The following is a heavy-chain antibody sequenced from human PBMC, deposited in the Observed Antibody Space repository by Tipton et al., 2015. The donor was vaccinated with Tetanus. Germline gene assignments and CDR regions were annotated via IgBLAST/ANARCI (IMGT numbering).Heavy chain of an antibody. D-gene: IGHD2-15*01. J-gene: IGHJ4*02. CDR2: IGGSGDAT. V-gene: IGHV3-23*01. Sequence: LSLTCTVSGVSISSNNYYWGWIRQPPGKGLEWVSRIGGSGDATDYADFVKGRFTISRDNSKNTLYLQMNTLRAEDTAVYYCTSSQVLHYFDCWGQGTLVTVSS. CDR3: TSSQVLHYFDC. CDR1: GVSISSNNYY.